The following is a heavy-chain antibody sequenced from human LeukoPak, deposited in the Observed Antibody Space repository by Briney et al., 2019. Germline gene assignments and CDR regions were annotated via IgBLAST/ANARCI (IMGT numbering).Heavy chain of an antibody. CDR3: VYGGESEWLLSDLFDY. D-gene: IGHD3-3*01. Sequence: SETLSLTCAVSGGSITSGGYSWSWIRQTPGKGLEWVAYMHDSGSTYYNPSLKSRIIISLDTSKNQVSLKLSSVTAADTAVYYCVYGGESEWLLSDLFDYWGQGTLVTVSS. CDR1: GGSITSGGYS. V-gene: IGHV4-30-4*07. CDR2: MHDSGST. J-gene: IGHJ4*02.